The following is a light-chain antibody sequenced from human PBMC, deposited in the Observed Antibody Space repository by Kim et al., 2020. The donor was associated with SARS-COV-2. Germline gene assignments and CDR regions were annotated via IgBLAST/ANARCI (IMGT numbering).Light chain of an antibody. CDR1: QSLGYSDGNIY. V-gene: IGKV2-30*01. CDR3: MQGTHWPFT. J-gene: IGKJ3*01. Sequence: PASISCRVSQSLGYSDGNIYLNWFHQRPGQSPRRLIYKVSNRDSGVPDRFSGSGSGTDFTLQLSRVEAEDVGVYYCMQGTHWPFTFVPGTKGDIK. CDR2: KVS.